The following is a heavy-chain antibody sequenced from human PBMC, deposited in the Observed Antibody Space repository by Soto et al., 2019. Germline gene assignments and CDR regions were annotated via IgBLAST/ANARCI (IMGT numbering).Heavy chain of an antibody. J-gene: IGHJ6*02. V-gene: IGHV3-23*01. CDR2: IGESGTPT. Sequence: EVQLLESGGGLVQPGGSLRLSCAASGFTFSSYAMKWVRQAPGKGLEWVSLIGESGTPTYYADSVKGRFTISRENSGNRLFLEMYSLRAKDTAVYYCARYIPGVRYYGMDVWGQGTTVTVSS. D-gene: IGHD2-2*01. CDR3: ARYIPGVRYYGMDV. CDR1: GFTFSSYA.